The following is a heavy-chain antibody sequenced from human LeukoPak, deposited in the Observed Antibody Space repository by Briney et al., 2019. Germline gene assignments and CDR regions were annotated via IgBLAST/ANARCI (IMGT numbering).Heavy chain of an antibody. V-gene: IGHV3-21*01. J-gene: IGHJ4*02. D-gene: IGHD1-26*01. CDR2: ISGSSSYM. CDR3: ARGYSGSYSTDY. CDR1: GFTFSYYN. Sequence: EGSLRLSCAASGFTFSYYNMNWVRQAPGKGPEWVSSISGSSSYMYYADSVKGRFTISRDNAKNSLYLQMNSLRAEDTAVYYCARGYSGSYSTDYWGQGTLVTVSS.